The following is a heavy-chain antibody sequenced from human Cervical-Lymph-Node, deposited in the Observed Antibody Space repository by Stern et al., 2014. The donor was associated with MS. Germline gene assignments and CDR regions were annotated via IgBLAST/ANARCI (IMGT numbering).Heavy chain of an antibody. D-gene: IGHD4-17*01. CDR2: IKHDGSED. Sequence: EVQLVESGGGLVQPGGSLRLSCAASGFTFTTYWMSWVRQAPGKGLEWVANIKHDGSEDYYVDSVKGRFTISRDDAKTSLYLHMDSLRAEDTAVYYCARNAYGDLSYWYFDLWGRGTLVTVSS. V-gene: IGHV3-7*01. J-gene: IGHJ2*01. CDR1: GFTFTTYW. CDR3: ARNAYGDLSYWYFDL.